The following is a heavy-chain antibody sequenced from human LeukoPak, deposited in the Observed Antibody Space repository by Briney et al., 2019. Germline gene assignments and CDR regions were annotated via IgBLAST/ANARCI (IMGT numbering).Heavy chain of an antibody. J-gene: IGHJ4*02. V-gene: IGHV3-21*01. CDR1: GFTFSSYT. Sequence: GSLRLSCAASGFTFSSYTMNWVRQAPGKGLEWVSSISTSSNTIYYVDSVKGRFTISRDNPKNSLYLQMNSLRAEDTAVYYCARGPFTSGLFDYWGQGTLVTVSS. CDR3: ARGPFTSGLFDY. D-gene: IGHD6-19*01. CDR2: ISTSSNTI.